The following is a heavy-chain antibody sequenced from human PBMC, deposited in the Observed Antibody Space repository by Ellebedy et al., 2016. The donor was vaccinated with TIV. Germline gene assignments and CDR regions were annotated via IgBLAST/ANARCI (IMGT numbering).Heavy chain of an antibody. J-gene: IGHJ4*02. V-gene: IGHV4-59*01. CDR1: GDSIRSYY. CDR3: ARREGYYGSGSYYAN. Sequence: MPSETLSLTCTVSGDSIRSYYWSWIRQPPGKGLEWIGYIYYSGSTNYNHSLKSRVTISIDTSKNQFSLKLSSVTAANTAVYYCARREGYYGSGSYYANWGQGTLVTVSS. CDR2: IYYSGST. D-gene: IGHD3-10*01.